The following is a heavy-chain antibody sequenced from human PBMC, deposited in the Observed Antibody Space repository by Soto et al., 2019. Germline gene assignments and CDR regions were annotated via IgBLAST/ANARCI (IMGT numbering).Heavy chain of an antibody. CDR2: ISSTTNYI. V-gene: IGHV3-21*06. CDR1: GFTFTRYS. CDR3: ARESEDLTSNFDY. J-gene: IGHJ4*02. Sequence: EVQLVESGGGLVKPGGSLRLSCAASGFTFTRYSMNWVRQAPGKGLEWVSSISSTTNYIYYGDSMKGRFTISGDNGKNSLYLEIHSLRAEDTAVYYCARESEDLTSNFDYWGQGTLVTVSS.